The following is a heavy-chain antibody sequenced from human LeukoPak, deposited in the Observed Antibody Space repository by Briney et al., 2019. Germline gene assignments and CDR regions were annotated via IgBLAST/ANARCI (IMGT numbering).Heavy chain of an antibody. CDR3: ARGGLQDRYYYYGMDV. CDR2: IYYSGST. V-gene: IGHV4-59*01. Sequence: PSETLSLTCTVSGVSISSYYWSWIRQPPGKGLEWIGYIYYSGSTNYNPSLKSRVTISVDTSKNQFSLKLSSVTAADTAVYYCARGGLQDRYYYYGMDVWGQGTTVTVSS. J-gene: IGHJ6*02. D-gene: IGHD4-11*01. CDR1: GVSISSYY.